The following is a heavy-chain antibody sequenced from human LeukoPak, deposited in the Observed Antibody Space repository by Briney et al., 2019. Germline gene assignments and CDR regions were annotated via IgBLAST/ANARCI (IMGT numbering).Heavy chain of an antibody. CDR1: GFTFTAYS. D-gene: IGHD1-7*01. CDR3: ARDGEGGELGDY. J-gene: IGHJ4*02. CDR2: IGTSSSYI. Sequence: GGSLRLSCAASGFTFTAYSMNWVRQAPGKGLEWVSSIGTSSSYIYYADSVKGRFTISRDNAKNSLYLQMNSLRAEDTAVYYCARDGEGGELGDYWGQGTLVTVSS. V-gene: IGHV3-21*01.